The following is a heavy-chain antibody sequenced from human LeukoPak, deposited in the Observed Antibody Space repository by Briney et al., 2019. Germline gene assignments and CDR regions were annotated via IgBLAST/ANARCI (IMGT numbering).Heavy chain of an antibody. D-gene: IGHD2-15*01. CDR2: INPNSGGT. CDR3: ARDSAVVVGTRLFDI. Sequence: GASVKVSCKASGYXFTGYYIHWVRQAPGQGLEWMGWINPNSGGTNYAQKFQGRVTMTRDTSISTAYMELSSVTAADTAVYYCARDSAVVVGTRLFDIWGQGTMVTVSS. CDR1: GYXFTGYY. V-gene: IGHV1-2*02. J-gene: IGHJ3*02.